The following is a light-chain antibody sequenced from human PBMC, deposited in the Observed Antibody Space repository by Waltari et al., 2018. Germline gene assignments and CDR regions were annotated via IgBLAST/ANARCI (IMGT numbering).Light chain of an antibody. CDR2: DVS. Sequence: QSALTQPVSVSGSPGQSIAISCTGTSSDVGGYDYVFWYQQHPGKVPKLMIYDVSARPSGVSNRFAGSKSGNTASRAISGLQAEDDADYYCTSYTSSRTYVFGTGTKVTVL. CDR1: SSDVGGYDY. J-gene: IGLJ1*01. CDR3: TSYTSSRTYV. V-gene: IGLV2-14*03.